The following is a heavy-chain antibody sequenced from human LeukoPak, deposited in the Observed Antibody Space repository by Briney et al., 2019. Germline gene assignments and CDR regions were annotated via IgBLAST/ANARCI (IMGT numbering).Heavy chain of an antibody. J-gene: IGHJ6*02. V-gene: IGHV1-24*01. CDR1: GYTFTSYY. D-gene: IGHD2-2*01. Sequence: GASVKVSCKASGYTFTSYYMHWVRQAPGQGLEWMGGFDPEDGETIYAQKFQGRVTMTEDTSTDTAYMELSSLRSEDTAVYYCATGAIDIVVVPAAISHYYYGMDVWGQGTTVTVSS. CDR3: ATGAIDIVVVPAAISHYYYGMDV. CDR2: FDPEDGET.